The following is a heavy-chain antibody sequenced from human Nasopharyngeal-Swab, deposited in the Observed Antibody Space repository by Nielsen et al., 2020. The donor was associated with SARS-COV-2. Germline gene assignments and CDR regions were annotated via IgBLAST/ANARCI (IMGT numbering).Heavy chain of an antibody. CDR2: YHLMEAM. Sequence: GGSLRSPVQPLDSPSVPMLCTGSARLQARGWSGWQLYHLMEAMYYADSVKGRFTISRDNSKNTLYLQMDSLRAEDTAVFYCARVYSASYLGAFDIWGQGTMVTVSS. V-gene: IGHV3-30-3*01. D-gene: IGHD1-26*01. J-gene: IGHJ3*02. CDR3: ARVYSASYLGAFDI. CDR1: DSPSVPML.